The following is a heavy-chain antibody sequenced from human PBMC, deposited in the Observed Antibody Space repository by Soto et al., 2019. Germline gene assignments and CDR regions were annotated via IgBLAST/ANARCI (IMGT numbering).Heavy chain of an antibody. CDR1: GGSIRSGGYY. D-gene: IGHD5-18*01. CDR2: IYYSGNT. Sequence: SETLSLTCTVSGGSIRSGGYYWSWVRQNPRRGLEWIGNIYYSGNTYYNPSLKSRLTISVDTSKNQFSLNLSSVTAADTAVYYCARDRLMATAGTARHYFGLDVWGQGTTVT. J-gene: IGHJ6*02. CDR3: ARDRLMATAGTARHYFGLDV. V-gene: IGHV4-31*03.